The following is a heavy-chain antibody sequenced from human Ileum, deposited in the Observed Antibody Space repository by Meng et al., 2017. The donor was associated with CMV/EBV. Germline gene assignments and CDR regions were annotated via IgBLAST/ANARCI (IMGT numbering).Heavy chain of an antibody. D-gene: IGHD3-10*01. CDR3: AKDRGVRGVIVGYFQQ. J-gene: IGHJ1*01. V-gene: IGHV3-20*04. CDR1: GFISDDYG. CDR2: INWNGGST. Sequence: GESLKISCAASGFISDDYGTSWVRQAPGKGLEWVSGINWNGGSTGDADSVKGRFTITRDNAKDSLHLQMNSLRAEDMALYYCAKDRGVRGVIVGYFQQWGQGTLVTVSS.